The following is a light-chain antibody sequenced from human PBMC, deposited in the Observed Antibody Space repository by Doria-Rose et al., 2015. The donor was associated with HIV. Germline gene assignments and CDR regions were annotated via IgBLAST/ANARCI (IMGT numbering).Light chain of an antibody. V-gene: IGKV3-20*01. Sequence: EIVMTQSPGTLSLSPGERATLSCRASQSFSSTYLAWYQQKPDQAPSLLIYDGSTRATGIPDSSSASGSGTDFTLTINRLEPEDFALYYCHQYGTSWTFGQGTKVEI. J-gene: IGKJ1*01. CDR1: QSFSSTY. CDR2: DGS. CDR3: HQYGTSWT.